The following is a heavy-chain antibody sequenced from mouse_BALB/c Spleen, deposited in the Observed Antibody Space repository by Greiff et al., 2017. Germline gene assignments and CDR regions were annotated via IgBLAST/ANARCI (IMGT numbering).Heavy chain of an antibody. CDR3: ARGITTVVATRHAMDY. CDR2: ISSGGST. V-gene: IGHV5-6-5*01. Sequence: EVQGVESGGGLVKPGGSLKLSCAASGFTFSSYAMSWVRQTPEKRLEWVASISSGGSTYYPDSVKGRFTISRDNARNILYLQMSSLRSEDTAMYYCARGITTVVATRHAMDYWGQGTSVTVSS. J-gene: IGHJ4*01. D-gene: IGHD1-1*01. CDR1: GFTFSSYA.